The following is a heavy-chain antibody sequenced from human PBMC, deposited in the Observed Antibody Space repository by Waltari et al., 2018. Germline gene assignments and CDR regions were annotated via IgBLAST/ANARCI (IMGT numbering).Heavy chain of an antibody. CDR3: AREEFWSTYPDGFDM. J-gene: IGHJ3*02. Sequence: QMQLQESGPGLVKTSETLYLTCSVSGGVISNNIYYWGWIRQTPGKGLEWIGSIYYSGNTYYNPSLRSRVTLSVDRSKNQFSLNLSSVTAADTAVYYCAREEFWSTYPDGFDMWGQGTLVTVSS. CDR2: IYYSGNT. D-gene: IGHD3-3*01. CDR1: GGVISNNIYY. V-gene: IGHV4-39*07.